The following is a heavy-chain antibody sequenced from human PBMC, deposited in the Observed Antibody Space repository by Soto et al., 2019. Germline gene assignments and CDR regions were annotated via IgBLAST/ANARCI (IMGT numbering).Heavy chain of an antibody. CDR3: ARGPYYYYYGIDV. V-gene: IGHV4-59*01. J-gene: IGHJ6*02. Sequence: TSETLSLTCIVAGGSITSNYWSWIRQPPGKGLEWIGYIYYSGNTNYNPSLKSRVIISIDTSKNHFFLTLSSVTAADTAVYYCARGPYYYYYGIDVWGQGTTVTVSS. CDR2: IYYSGNT. CDR1: GGSITSNY.